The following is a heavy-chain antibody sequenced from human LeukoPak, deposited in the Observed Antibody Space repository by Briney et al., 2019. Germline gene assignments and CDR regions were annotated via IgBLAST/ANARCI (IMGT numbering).Heavy chain of an antibody. Sequence: QPGGSLRLSCAASGFTVITNDMTWVRQAPGKGLEWVSAISGSGGSTYYADSVKGRFTISRDNSKNTLYLQMNSLRAEDTAVYYCASHYDSSGYYWGLFDYWGQGTLVTVSS. V-gene: IGHV3-23*01. CDR1: GFTVITND. CDR3: ASHYDSSGYYWGLFDY. D-gene: IGHD3-22*01. CDR2: ISGSGGST. J-gene: IGHJ4*02.